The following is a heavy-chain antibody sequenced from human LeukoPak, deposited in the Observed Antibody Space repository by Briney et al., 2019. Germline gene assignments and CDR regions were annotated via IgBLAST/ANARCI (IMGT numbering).Heavy chain of an antibody. CDR1: GFTFSSYG. V-gene: IGHV3-33*01. D-gene: IGHD4-17*01. CDR3: ARAGYGDYRLDY. J-gene: IGHJ4*02. CDR2: TWYDGSNK. Sequence: GGSLRLSCAASGFTFSSYGMHWVRQAPGKGLEWVAVTWYDGSNKYYADSVKGRFTISRDNSKNTLYLQMNSLRAEDTAVYYCARAGYGDYRLDYWGQGTLVTVSS.